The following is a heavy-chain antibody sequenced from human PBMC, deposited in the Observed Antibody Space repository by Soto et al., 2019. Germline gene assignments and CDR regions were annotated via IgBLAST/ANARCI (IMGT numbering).Heavy chain of an antibody. CDR3: TRYDNSGYYFDY. D-gene: IGHD3-22*01. J-gene: IGHJ4*02. CDR2: IRNKANSYAT. CDR1: GFTFSASA. V-gene: IGHV3-73*02. Sequence: EVPLVESGGALVQPGGSLKLSCAASGFTFSASAMHWVRQASGKGLEWIGLIRNKANSYATAYAASVKGRFTISRDDSKNTAYLQMNSLKTEDTAVYYCTRYDNSGYYFDYWGQGTLVTVSS.